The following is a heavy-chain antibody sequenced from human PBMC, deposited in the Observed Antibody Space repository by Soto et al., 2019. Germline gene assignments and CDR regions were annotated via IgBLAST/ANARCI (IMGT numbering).Heavy chain of an antibody. J-gene: IGHJ4*02. CDR2: IYTGDSDK. CDR3: ASSVDGYSYGSLYFDY. Sequence: GGSLKIFCKGSGYSFTSYWIGWVRQMPGKGLEWMGIIYTGDSDKRYSPSFQGQVTISADKSISTAYFQWSSLKASDPGMYYCASSVDGYSYGSLYFDYWGQGTLVTVSS. CDR1: GYSFTSYW. V-gene: IGHV5-51*01. D-gene: IGHD5-18*01.